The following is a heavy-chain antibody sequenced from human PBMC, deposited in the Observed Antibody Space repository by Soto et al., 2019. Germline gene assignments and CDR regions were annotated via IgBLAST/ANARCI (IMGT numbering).Heavy chain of an antibody. J-gene: IGHJ6*02. Sequence: GGSLRLSCAASGFTFSSYSMNWVRQAPGKGLEWVSSISSSSSYIYYADSVKGRFTISRDNAKNSLYLQMNSLRAEDTAVYYCARAITMVRGVITHYYYYGMDVWGQGTTVTVSS. CDR3: ARAITMVRGVITHYYYYGMDV. CDR1: GFTFSSYS. D-gene: IGHD3-10*01. CDR2: ISSSSSYI. V-gene: IGHV3-21*01.